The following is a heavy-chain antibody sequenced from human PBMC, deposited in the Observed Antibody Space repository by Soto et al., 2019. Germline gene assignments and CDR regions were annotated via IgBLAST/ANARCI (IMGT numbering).Heavy chain of an antibody. J-gene: IGHJ6*02. CDR1: GFTFDDYA. D-gene: IGHD3-3*01. Sequence: GGSLRLSCAASGFTFDDYAMHWVRQAPGKGLEWVSLISWDGGSTYYADSVKGRFTISRDNSKNSLYLQMNSLRAEDTALYYCAKDSAFWGGYRPHSFYGMDIWGQGTTLTVSS. V-gene: IGHV3-43D*04. CDR2: ISWDGGST. CDR3: AKDSAFWGGYRPHSFYGMDI.